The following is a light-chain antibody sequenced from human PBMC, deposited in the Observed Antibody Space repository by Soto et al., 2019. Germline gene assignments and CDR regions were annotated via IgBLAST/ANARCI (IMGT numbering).Light chain of an antibody. Sequence: DIQMTQSPSSLSASVGDTVTISCRASPTIRAYLNWYQHKPGQAPKLLIYSASVLQTGVPSRFSGSGSGTDFTLTISSLQREDFATYYCQQSFSPPPITFGPGTTVDV. CDR2: SAS. V-gene: IGKV1-39*01. CDR1: PTIRAY. J-gene: IGKJ3*01. CDR3: QQSFSPPPIT.